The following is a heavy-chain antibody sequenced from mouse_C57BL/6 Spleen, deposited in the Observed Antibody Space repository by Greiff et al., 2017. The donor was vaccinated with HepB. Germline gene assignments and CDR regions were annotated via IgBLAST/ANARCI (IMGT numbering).Heavy chain of an antibody. D-gene: IGHD1-1*01. Sequence: VQLVESGPELVKPGASVKISCKASGYAFSSSWMNWVKQRPGKGLEWIGRIYPGDGDTNYNGKFKGKATLTADKSSSTAYMQLSSLTSEDSAVYFCARTSITTNYFDYWGQGTTLTVSS. CDR2: IYPGDGDT. CDR1: GYAFSSSW. V-gene: IGHV1-82*01. CDR3: ARTSITTNYFDY. J-gene: IGHJ2*01.